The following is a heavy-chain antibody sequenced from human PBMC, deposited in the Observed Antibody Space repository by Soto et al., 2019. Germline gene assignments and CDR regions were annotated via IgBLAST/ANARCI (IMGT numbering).Heavy chain of an antibody. CDR2: ISDSGST. D-gene: IGHD3-22*01. V-gene: IGHV4-31*03. CDR1: GGSINGGSYY. Sequence: QVQLQESGPGLVTPLQTLSLTCTVSGGSINGGSYYWSWIRQHPGKGLEWIGYISDSGSTYYNPSLWTRATISVDTSKNQFSLKLNSVTAADTAVYYCARRENYRDTSGYYGFFDYWGREPWSPSPQ. J-gene: IGHJ4*02. CDR3: ARRENYRDTSGYYGFFDY.